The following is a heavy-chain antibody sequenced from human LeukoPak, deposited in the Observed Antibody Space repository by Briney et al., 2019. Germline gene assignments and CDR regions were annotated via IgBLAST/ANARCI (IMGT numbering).Heavy chain of an antibody. J-gene: IGHJ5*02. CDR3: ARDKIPSAGTPRGFDP. D-gene: IGHD6-13*01. V-gene: IGHV3-7*01. CDR2: IKQDGNEK. CDR1: GFIFSSYW. Sequence: GGSLRLSCAASGFIFSSYWMSWVRQAPGKGLEWVANIKQDGNEKYYVDSVKGRFTISRDNAKSSLYLQMNSLRAEDTAVYYCARDKIPSAGTPRGFDPWGQGTLVTVSS.